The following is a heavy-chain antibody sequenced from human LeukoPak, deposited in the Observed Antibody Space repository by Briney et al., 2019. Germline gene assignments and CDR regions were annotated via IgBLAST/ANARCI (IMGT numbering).Heavy chain of an antibody. Sequence: PGGSLRLSCAASGFTFSSYWMHWVRQAPGKGLVWVSRINSDGSSTSYADSVKGRFTISRDNAKNTLYLQMNSLRAEDTAVYYCAREGPAAAVDYWGQGTLVTVSS. V-gene: IGHV3-74*01. J-gene: IGHJ4*02. CDR1: GFTFSSYW. D-gene: IGHD6-13*01. CDR2: INSDGSST. CDR3: AREGPAAAVDY.